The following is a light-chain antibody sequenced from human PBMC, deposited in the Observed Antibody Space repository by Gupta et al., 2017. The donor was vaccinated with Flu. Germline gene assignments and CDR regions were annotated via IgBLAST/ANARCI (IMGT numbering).Light chain of an antibody. CDR2: KAS. CDR3: QQYNTYPFT. V-gene: IGKV1-5*03. J-gene: IGKJ3*01. Sequence: DIQMTQSPFTLSASVGDRVTITCRASQHISDGLAWYQQKPGKAPKLLIYKASSSESGVPSSFSGSGSGTEFTLTIRSLKPDDFATYYCQQYNTYPFTFGPGTQVDV. CDR1: QHISDG.